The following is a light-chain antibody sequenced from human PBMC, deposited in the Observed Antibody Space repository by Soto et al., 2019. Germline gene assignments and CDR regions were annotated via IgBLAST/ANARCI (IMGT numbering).Light chain of an antibody. V-gene: IGKV1-39*01. CDR1: QNVRSY. CDR2: ESS. CDR3: QQTFSIPRT. J-gene: IGKJ1*01. Sequence: DMQLTQSPSSLSASVGDRVTITCRASQNVRSYLNWYQQKAGKARKLLIYESSTLESGVPSKFSGDGYGTHFTLTIRSLQPEDFAIYYCQQTFSIPRTFGHGTKVDIK.